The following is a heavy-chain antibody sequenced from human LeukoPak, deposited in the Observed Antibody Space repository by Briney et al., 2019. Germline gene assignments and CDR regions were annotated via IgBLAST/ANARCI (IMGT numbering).Heavy chain of an antibody. V-gene: IGHV1-2*06. CDR2: INPNSGGT. CDR3: ASIDIVVVVAATPH. D-gene: IGHD2-15*01. CDR1: GYTFTGYY. Sequence: ASVKVSCKASGYTFTGYYMHWVRQAPGQGLEWMGRINPNSGGTNYAQKFQGRVTMTRDTSISIAYMELSRLRSDDTAVYYCASIDIVVVVAATPHWGQGTLVTVSS. J-gene: IGHJ4*02.